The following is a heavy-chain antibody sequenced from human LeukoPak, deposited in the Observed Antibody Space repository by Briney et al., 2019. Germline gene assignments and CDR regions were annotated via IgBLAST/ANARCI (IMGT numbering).Heavy chain of an antibody. CDR1: GFPFSNYA. D-gene: IGHD5-12*01. CDR3: ARDHSSYEYYFDY. CDR2: ISYDGTNK. Sequence: PGRSLGLSCAASGFPFSNYAMHWVRQAPGKGLEWVAVISYDGTNKYYADSVKGRFTISRDNSKNTLYLQMGSLRAEDTAVYYCARDHSSYEYYFDYWGQGTLVTVSS. V-gene: IGHV3-30-3*01. J-gene: IGHJ4*02.